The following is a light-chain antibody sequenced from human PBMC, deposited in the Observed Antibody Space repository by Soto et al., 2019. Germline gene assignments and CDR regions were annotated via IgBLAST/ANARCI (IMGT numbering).Light chain of an antibody. CDR2: EVS. V-gene: IGLV2-23*02. J-gene: IGLJ1*01. CDR1: SSDVGSYNL. Sequence: QSALPQPASVSGSPGQSITISCTGTSSDVGSYNLVSWYQQHPGKAPKLMIYEVSKRPSGVSNRVSGSKSGNTASLTISGLQAEDDADYYCCSYAGSSTLPFGNGTQLTVL. CDR3: CSYAGSSTLP.